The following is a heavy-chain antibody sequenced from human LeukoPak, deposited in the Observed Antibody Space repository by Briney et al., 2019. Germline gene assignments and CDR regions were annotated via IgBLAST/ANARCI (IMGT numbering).Heavy chain of an antibody. CDR1: GGSINTSNYY. Sequence: SETLSLTCTVSGGSINTSNYYWGWIRQPPGKGLEWIGNIFYSGSTYYSPSLKSRVTISLDTSKNQFSLKLSSVTAADTAVYYCARDGRYYYAFDIWGQGTMVTVSS. CDR2: IFYSGST. V-gene: IGHV4-39*07. D-gene: IGHD1-26*01. J-gene: IGHJ3*02. CDR3: ARDGRYYYAFDI.